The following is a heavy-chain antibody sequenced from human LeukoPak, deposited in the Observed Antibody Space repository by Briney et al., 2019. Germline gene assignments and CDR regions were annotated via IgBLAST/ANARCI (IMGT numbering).Heavy chain of an antibody. CDR3: ARQITIFGVVIVGWFDP. Sequence: SETLSLTCTVSGGSISSSSYYWGWIRQPPGKGLEWIGSIYYSGSTYYNPSLKSRVTISVDTSKNQFSLRLSSVTAADTAVYYCARQITIFGVVIVGWFDPWGQGTLVTVSS. CDR1: GGSISSSSYY. CDR2: IYYSGST. V-gene: IGHV4-39*01. D-gene: IGHD3-3*01. J-gene: IGHJ5*02.